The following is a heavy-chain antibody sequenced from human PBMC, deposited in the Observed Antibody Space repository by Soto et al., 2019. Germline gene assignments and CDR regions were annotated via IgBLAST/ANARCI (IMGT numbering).Heavy chain of an antibody. CDR2: IYPGDSDT. CDR1: GGRFAGYG. CDR3: ARTAAAGKYYYGMDV. Sequence: GESLRVWWRGAGGRFAGYGGGWVRQMPGKGLESMGIIYPGDSDTRYSPSFQGQVTISADKSISTAYLQWSSLKASDTAMYYCARTAAAGKYYYGMDVWGQGTTVTVS. V-gene: IGHV5-51*01. J-gene: IGHJ6*02. D-gene: IGHD6-13*01.